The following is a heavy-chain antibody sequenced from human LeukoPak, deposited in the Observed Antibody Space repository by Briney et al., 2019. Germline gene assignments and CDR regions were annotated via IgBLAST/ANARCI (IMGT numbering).Heavy chain of an antibody. J-gene: IGHJ6*02. Sequence: SETLSLTCTVSGGSISSSSYYWGWIRQPPGKGLEWIGSIYYSGSTYYNPSLKSRVTISVDTPKNQFSLKLSSVTAADTAVYYCARDRTGNYVGNYYYYYGMDVWGQGTTVTVSS. D-gene: IGHD4-23*01. CDR1: GGSISSSSYY. CDR3: ARDRTGNYVGNYYYYYGMDV. CDR2: IYYSGST. V-gene: IGHV4-39*02.